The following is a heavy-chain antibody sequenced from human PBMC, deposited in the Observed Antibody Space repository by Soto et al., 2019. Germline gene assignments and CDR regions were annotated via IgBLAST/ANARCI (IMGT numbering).Heavy chain of an antibody. J-gene: IGHJ6*02. D-gene: IGHD3-10*01. CDR3: ARDIGYGSGSYYSLYYYYGMDV. V-gene: IGHV3-13*01. CDR1: GFTFSSYD. CDR2: IGTAGDT. Sequence: EVQLVESGGGLVQPGGSLRLSCAASGFTFSSYDMHWVRQATGKGLEWVSAIGTAGDTYYPGSVKGRFTISRENAKNSLYLQMNSLRAGDTAVYYCARDIGYGSGSYYSLYYYYGMDVWGQGTTVTVSS.